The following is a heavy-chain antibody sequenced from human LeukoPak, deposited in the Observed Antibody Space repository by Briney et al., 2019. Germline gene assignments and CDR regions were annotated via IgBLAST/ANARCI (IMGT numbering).Heavy chain of an antibody. CDR3: VRDMGYYDKV. CDR2: INTDGNTR. J-gene: IGHJ4*02. Sequence: PGGSLRLSCAASGFTFSSYWLHCVRQAPGKGLVWVSRINTDGNTRDYADCVKGRFTISRDNAKNTLYRQMNSLRAEDTAVYYCVRDMGYYDKVWGQGTLVTVSS. V-gene: IGHV3-74*01. CDR1: GFTFSSYW. D-gene: IGHD3-22*01.